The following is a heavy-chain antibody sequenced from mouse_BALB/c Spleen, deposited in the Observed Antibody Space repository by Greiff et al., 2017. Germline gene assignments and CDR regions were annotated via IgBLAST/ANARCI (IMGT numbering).Heavy chain of an antibody. Sequence: QVQLQQSAAELARPGASVKMSCKASGYTFTSYTMHWVKQRPGQGLEWIGYINPSSGYTEYNQKFKDKTTLTADKSSSTAYMQLSSLTSEDSAVYYCASLYGQKTGGYWGQGTTLTVSS. CDR3: ASLYGQKTGGY. CDR2: INPSSGYT. V-gene: IGHV1-4*02. D-gene: IGHD2-10*02. J-gene: IGHJ2*01. CDR1: GYTFTSYT.